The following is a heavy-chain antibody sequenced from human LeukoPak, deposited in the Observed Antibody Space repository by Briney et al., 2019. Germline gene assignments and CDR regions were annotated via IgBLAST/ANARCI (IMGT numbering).Heavy chain of an antibody. J-gene: IGHJ4*02. CDR3: AKLGYCTNNCFRTHDY. V-gene: IGHV3-23*01. CDR1: GFIFSDSV. D-gene: IGHD2-8*01. Sequence: GGSLRLSCVASGFIFSDSVMSWVRQAPGKGLEWVSAISGDAGVTYYAASVKGRFTISRDNSKNAVYLQMNSLRAEDTATYYCAKLGYCTNNCFRTHDYWGQGALVTVSS. CDR2: ISGDAGVT.